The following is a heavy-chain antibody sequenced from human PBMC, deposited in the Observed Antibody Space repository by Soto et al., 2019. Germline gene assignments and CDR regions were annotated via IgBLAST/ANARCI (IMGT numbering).Heavy chain of an antibody. J-gene: IGHJ5*02. Sequence: SVKVCCKASGGTFGSDAITWVRQAPGQGLEWVGRIIPIFGTTNYAQNLQGRVTISADKSTLTSYMELHSLTSDDTALYYCARDRTDSGYYTNWLDPWGQGTQVTVSS. CDR2: IIPIFGTT. D-gene: IGHD3-22*01. CDR1: GGTFGSDA. V-gene: IGHV1-69*06. CDR3: ARDRTDSGYYTNWLDP.